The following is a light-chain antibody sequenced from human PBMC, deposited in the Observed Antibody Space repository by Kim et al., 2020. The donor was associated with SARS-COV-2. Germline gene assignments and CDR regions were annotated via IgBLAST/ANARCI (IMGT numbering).Light chain of an antibody. V-gene: IGLV3-19*01. CDR1: SLRSYY. Sequence: SSELTQDPAVSVALGQTVRITCQGVSLRSYYATWYQQKPGQAPIVVIYGKNNRPSGIPDRFSGSSSGNTASLTITGTQAGDEADYYCNSRDSNDNVVFGG. J-gene: IGLJ2*01. CDR2: GKN. CDR3: NSRDSNDNVV.